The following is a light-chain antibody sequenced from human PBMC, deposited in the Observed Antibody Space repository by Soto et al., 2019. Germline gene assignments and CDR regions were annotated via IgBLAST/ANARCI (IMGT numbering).Light chain of an antibody. Sequence: DIQLTQSPPTLSASPGDRATITCRASQSIRYYLAWYQQKPGKAPKLLIYGASSLQSGVPSRFSGSGSGTEFTLTISSLQPDDFATYFCQHHNSYSQTFGQGTKVEIK. CDR1: QSIRYY. J-gene: IGKJ1*01. CDR2: GAS. V-gene: IGKV1-5*01. CDR3: QHHNSYSQT.